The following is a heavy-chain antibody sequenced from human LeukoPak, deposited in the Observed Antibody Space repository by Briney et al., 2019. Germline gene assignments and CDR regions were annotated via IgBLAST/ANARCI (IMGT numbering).Heavy chain of an antibody. CDR2: INNNGVYT. CDR3: AKLYTSRRYFDY. V-gene: IGHV3-23*01. D-gene: IGHD3-16*01. J-gene: IGHJ4*02. Sequence: GGSLRLSCAASGFTFSSYGMTWVRQAPGKGLEWVSAINNNGVYTYYADSVKGRFTISRDNSKNTLFLQMDSLSAEDTAVYYCAKLYTSRRYFDYWGQGTLVTVSS. CDR1: GFTFSSYG.